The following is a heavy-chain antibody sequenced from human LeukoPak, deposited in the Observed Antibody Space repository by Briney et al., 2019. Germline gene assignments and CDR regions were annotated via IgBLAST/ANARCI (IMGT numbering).Heavy chain of an antibody. V-gene: IGHV3-53*01. D-gene: IGHD3-22*01. CDR1: GFTVSSNY. CDR2: IYSGGST. J-gene: IGHJ4*02. Sequence: GGSLRLSCAASGFTVSSNYMSWVRQAPGKGLEWVSVIYSGGSTYYADSVKGRFTISRDNSKNTLYLQMNSLRAEDTAVYYCARAYYDSSGYRFDYWGQGTLVTVS. CDR3: ARAYYDSSGYRFDY.